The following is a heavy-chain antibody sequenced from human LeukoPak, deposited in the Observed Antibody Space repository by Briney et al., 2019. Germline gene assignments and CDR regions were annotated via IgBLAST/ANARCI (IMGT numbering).Heavy chain of an antibody. J-gene: IGHJ4*02. CDR2: MYYTGST. CDR1: GGSISSSSYY. V-gene: IGHV4-39*01. Sequence: PSETLSLTCTVSGGSISSSSYYLGWIRQPPGKGLEWIVSMYYTGSTYYNPSLKSRVTISGDTSKNQFSLKLSSVTAADTAVYYCARSPDSGSYNVFDHWGQGTLVTVSS. D-gene: IGHD1-26*01. CDR3: ARSPDSGSYNVFDH.